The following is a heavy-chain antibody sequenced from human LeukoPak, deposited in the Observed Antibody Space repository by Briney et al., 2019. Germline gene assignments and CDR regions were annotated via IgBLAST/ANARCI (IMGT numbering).Heavy chain of an antibody. CDR3: ARDAQFTVVVPAAKLNYMDV. CDR2: INPNNGGT. Sequence: ASVKVSCKASGYIFTGYYMHWVRQAPGQGLEWMGWINPNNGGTKYAQKFEGRVIMTRDTSSTVYLEVRRLRSDDTAIYFCARDAQFTVVVPAAKLNYMDVWGTGATVTVSS. D-gene: IGHD2-2*01. J-gene: IGHJ6*03. CDR1: GYIFTGYY. V-gene: IGHV1-2*02.